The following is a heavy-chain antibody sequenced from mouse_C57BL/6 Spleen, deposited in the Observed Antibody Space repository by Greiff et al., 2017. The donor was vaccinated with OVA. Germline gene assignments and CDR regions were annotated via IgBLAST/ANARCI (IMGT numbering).Heavy chain of an antibody. J-gene: IGHJ2*01. CDR2: IYPGSGNT. V-gene: IGHV1-76*01. CDR1: GYTFTDYY. D-gene: IGHD3-1*01. Sequence: VQLQESGAELVRPGASVKLSCKASGYTFTDYYINWVKQRPGQGLEWIARIYPGSGNTYYNEKFKGKATLTAEKSSSTAYMQLSSLTSEDSAVYFCARSGGRYFDYWGQGTTLTVSS. CDR3: ARSGGRYFDY.